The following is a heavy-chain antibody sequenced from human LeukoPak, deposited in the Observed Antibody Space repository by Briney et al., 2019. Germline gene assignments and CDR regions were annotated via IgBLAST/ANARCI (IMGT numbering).Heavy chain of an antibody. V-gene: IGHV4-61*02. D-gene: IGHD3-22*01. CDR2: LYTSGRT. Sequence: PSQTLSLTCTVSGDSISSGDYYWSWIRQPAGKGLERIGRLYTSGRTNYNPSLKSRVTISVDTSKNLFSLKLSSVPAADTAVYYCARGPYYYDGSGAFDIWGQGTMVTVSS. CDR3: ARGPYYYDGSGAFDI. CDR1: GDSISSGDYY. J-gene: IGHJ3*02.